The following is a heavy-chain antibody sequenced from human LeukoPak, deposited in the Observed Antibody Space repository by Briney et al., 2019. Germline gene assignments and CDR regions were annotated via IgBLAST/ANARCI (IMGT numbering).Heavy chain of an antibody. J-gene: IGHJ4*02. V-gene: IGHV4-61*02. CDR2: FYTSGST. CDR1: GGSISSGSYY. Sequence: PSETLSLTCTVSGGSISSGSYYWSWIRQPAGQGLEWIGRFYTSGSTNYNPSLKSRVTISVDTSKNQFSLKLSSVTAADTAVYYCARSSGWYYFESWGQGTPATVSS. CDR3: ARSSGWYYFES. D-gene: IGHD6-19*01.